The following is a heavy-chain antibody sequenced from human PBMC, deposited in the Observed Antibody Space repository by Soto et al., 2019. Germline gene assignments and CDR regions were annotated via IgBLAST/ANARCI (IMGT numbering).Heavy chain of an antibody. Sequence: GGSLRLSCVASEFTFEDYAMHWVRQAPGKGLEWVSGISWNSGTLVYADSVKGRFIISRDNAKNSLFLQMNSLRAEDTALYFCAKGRTRPLQLGSFGDNAFDVWGQGTMVTVSS. J-gene: IGHJ3*01. CDR2: ISWNSGTL. V-gene: IGHV3-9*01. CDR1: EFTFEDYA. CDR3: AKGRTRPLQLGSFGDNAFDV. D-gene: IGHD3-10*01.